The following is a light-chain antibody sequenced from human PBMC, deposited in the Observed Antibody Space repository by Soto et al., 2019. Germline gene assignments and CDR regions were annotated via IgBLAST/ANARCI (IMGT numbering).Light chain of an antibody. CDR2: AAS. V-gene: IGKV1-39*01. J-gene: IGKJ4*01. CDR1: QAISSY. Sequence: DLPMTQSPSPLSASVGDRVTITCRASQAISSYLNWYQQKPGKAPKLLIYAASSLQSGVPSRFSGSGSGTDFTLTISSLQPEDFATYYCQQSYSAPLTFGGGTKVEIE. CDR3: QQSYSAPLT.